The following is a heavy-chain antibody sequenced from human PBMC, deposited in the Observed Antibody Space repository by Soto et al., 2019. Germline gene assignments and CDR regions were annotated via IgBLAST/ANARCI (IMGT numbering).Heavy chain of an antibody. V-gene: IGHV3-30*18. J-gene: IGHJ5*02. CDR2: ISYDGSNK. D-gene: IGHD6-19*01. CDR1: GFTFSSYG. Sequence: QVQLVESGGGVVQPGRSLRLSCAASGFTFSSYGMHWVRQAPGKGLEWVAVISYDGSNKYYADSVKGRFTISRDNSKNTLYLQMNSLRAEETALYYCAKVGGGQWLVPHNWFDPWGQGTLVTVSS. CDR3: AKVGGGQWLVPHNWFDP.